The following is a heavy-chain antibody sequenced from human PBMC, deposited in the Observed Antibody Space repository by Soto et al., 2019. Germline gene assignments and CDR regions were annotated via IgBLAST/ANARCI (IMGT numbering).Heavy chain of an antibody. CDR2: IYNSGST. CDR3: ATSGGSSRYRWFGP. Sequence: PSETLSLTCTVSGGSISTYYWSWIRQVPGKGREWIGNIYNSGSTNYNPSLESRVTISIDTSKNQFSLNLRSVTAADTAVYYCATSGGSSRYRWFGPWGQGTLVTVSS. J-gene: IGHJ5*02. V-gene: IGHV4-59*12. CDR1: GGSISTYY. D-gene: IGHD6-25*01.